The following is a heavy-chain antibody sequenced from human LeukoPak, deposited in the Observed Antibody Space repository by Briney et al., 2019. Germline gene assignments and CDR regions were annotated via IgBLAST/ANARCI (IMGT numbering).Heavy chain of an antibody. J-gene: IGHJ4*02. CDR2: IKQDGSEK. Sequence: PGGSLRLSCAASGFTFSSYWMSWVRQAPGKGLEWVANIKQDGSEKNYVDTVKGRSTIPRDNSKNTLYLQMNSLRAEDTAVYYCAKGLRGTPVDYWGQGTLVTVSS. V-gene: IGHV3-7*03. D-gene: IGHD1-1*01. CDR3: AKGLRGTPVDY. CDR1: GFTFSSYW.